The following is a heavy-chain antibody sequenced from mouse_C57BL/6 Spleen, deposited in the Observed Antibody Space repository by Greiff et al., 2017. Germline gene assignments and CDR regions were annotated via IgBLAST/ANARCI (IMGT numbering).Heavy chain of an antibody. CDR2: IYPRSGNT. CDR3: ARYGNYDYDGQAWFAD. CDR1: GYTFTSYG. V-gene: IGHV1-81*01. Sequence: VQLQQSGAELARPGASVKLSCKASGYTFTSYGISWVKQRTGQGLEWIGEIYPRSGNTYYNEKFKGKATLTADKSSSTAYMELRSLTSEDSAVYFCARYGNYDYDGQAWFADWGQGTLVTVSA. J-gene: IGHJ3*01. D-gene: IGHD2-4*01.